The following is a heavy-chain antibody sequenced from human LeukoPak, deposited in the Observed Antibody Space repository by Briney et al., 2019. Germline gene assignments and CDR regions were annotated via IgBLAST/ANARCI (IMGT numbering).Heavy chain of an antibody. CDR2: ISGSGGST. CDR3: AKGGYSYGFDY. CDR1: GFTVSSNY. V-gene: IGHV3-23*01. Sequence: GGSLRLSCAASGFTVSSNYMSWVRQAPGKGLEWVSAISGSGGSTYYADSVKGRFTISRDNSKNTLYLQMNSLRAEDTAVYYCAKGGYSYGFDYWGQGTLVTVSS. J-gene: IGHJ4*02. D-gene: IGHD5-18*01.